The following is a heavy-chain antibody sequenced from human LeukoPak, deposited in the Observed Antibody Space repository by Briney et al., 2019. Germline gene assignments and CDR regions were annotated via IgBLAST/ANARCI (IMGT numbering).Heavy chain of an antibody. CDR3: ASYDSRGNFHY. D-gene: IGHD3-22*01. J-gene: IGHJ4*02. Sequence: PSETLSLTCTVSGGSISSYYWSWMRQPPGKGLEWIGYIYYSGSTNYNPSLKSRVTISVDTSKNQFSLKLSSVTAADTAVYYCASYDSRGNFHYWGEETLVTVSS. CDR1: GGSISSYY. V-gene: IGHV4-59*01. CDR2: IYYSGST.